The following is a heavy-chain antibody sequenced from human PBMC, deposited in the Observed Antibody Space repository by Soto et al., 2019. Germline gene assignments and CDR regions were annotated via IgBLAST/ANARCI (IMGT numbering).Heavy chain of an antibody. CDR2: IYYSGNT. Sequence: QVQLQESGPGLVKPSQTLSLTCTVSGGSISSGDYYWSWIRQPPGKGLEWIGYIYYSGNTYYSLSLKSRVTISVDTSKNQFSLKLSSVTAADTAVYSCARERPDGTRLDPWGQGTLVTVSS. D-gene: IGHD2-2*01. V-gene: IGHV4-30-4*01. J-gene: IGHJ5*02. CDR1: GGSISSGDYY. CDR3: ARERPDGTRLDP.